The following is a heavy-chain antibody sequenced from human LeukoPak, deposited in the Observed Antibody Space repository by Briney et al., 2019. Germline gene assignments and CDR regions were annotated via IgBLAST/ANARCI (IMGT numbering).Heavy chain of an antibody. CDR1: GFTFSSYS. Sequence: HPGGSLRLSCAASGFTFSSYSMSWVRQAPGKGLEWVSAITGSGGSTYYADSVKGRFTISRDNSKNTLFLQMNSLRAEDTAAYYCAKGGSGGSGYYAQYFQHWGQGTLVTVSS. CDR2: ITGSGGST. J-gene: IGHJ1*01. D-gene: IGHD3-22*01. CDR3: AKGGSGGSGYYAQYFQH. V-gene: IGHV3-23*01.